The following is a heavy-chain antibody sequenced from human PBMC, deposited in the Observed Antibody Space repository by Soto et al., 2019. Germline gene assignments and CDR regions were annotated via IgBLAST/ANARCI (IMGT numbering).Heavy chain of an antibody. CDR1: GYTFTSYG. Sequence: QVQLVQSGAEVKKPGASVKDSCKTSGYTFTSYGISWVRQAPGQGLEWMGWISGYNGNTNYAQMVQGRVTMTTDTSTSTAYMELRSLRSDDTAVYYCARVPRGTWYAHLLYWGQGTLVTVSS. CDR2: ISGYNGNT. CDR3: ARVPRGTWYAHLLY. J-gene: IGHJ4*02. D-gene: IGHD1-26*01. V-gene: IGHV1-18*04.